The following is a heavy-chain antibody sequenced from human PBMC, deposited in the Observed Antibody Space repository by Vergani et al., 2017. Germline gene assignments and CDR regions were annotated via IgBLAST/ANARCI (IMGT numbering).Heavy chain of an antibody. J-gene: IGHJ6*03. V-gene: IGHV1-69*08. Sequence: QVQLVQSGAEVKKPGSSVKVSCKASGGTFSSYTISWVRQAPGQGLEWMGRIIPILGIANYAQKFQGRVTITADKSTSTAYMELSSLRSEDTAVYYCAREDEAEGRDGYLALAYYMDVWGKGTTVTVSS. CDR3: AREDEAEGRDGYLALAYYMDV. D-gene: IGHD5-24*01. CDR1: GGTFSSYT. CDR2: IIPILGIA.